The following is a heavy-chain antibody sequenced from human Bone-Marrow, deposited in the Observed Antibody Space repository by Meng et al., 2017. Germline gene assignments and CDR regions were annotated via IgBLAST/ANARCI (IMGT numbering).Heavy chain of an antibody. Sequence: SETLSLTCTVSGGSISSGGYYWSWIRQHPGKGLEWIGYIYYSGSTYYNPSLKSRVTISVDTSKNQFSLKLSSVTAADTAVYYCARNSPDYYGSGGRRVAFDIWGQGTMVTVSS. CDR3: ARNSPDYYGSGGRRVAFDI. D-gene: IGHD3-10*01. J-gene: IGHJ3*02. V-gene: IGHV4-31*03. CDR2: IYYSGST. CDR1: GGSISSGGYY.